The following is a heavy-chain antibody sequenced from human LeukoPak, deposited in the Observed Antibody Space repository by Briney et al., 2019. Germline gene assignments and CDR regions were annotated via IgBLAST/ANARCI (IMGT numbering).Heavy chain of an antibody. D-gene: IGHD4-23*01. CDR3: ARAGYGGSYFDY. Sequence: SETLSLTCTVSGYSISTSYYWGWIRQPPGKGLEWIGSIYHSGNTYYNPSLKSRVTISVDTSKNQYSLKLKSVTAADTAVYYCARAGYGGSYFDYWGQGTLVTVSS. CDR1: GYSISTSYY. J-gene: IGHJ4*02. V-gene: IGHV4-38-2*02. CDR2: IYHSGNT.